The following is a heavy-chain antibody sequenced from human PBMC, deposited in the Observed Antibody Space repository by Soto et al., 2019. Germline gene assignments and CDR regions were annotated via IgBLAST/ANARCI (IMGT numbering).Heavy chain of an antibody. CDR2: ISGTGGST. J-gene: IGHJ6*02. V-gene: IGHV3-23*01. Sequence: GGSLRLSCAASGFTFTNYAMTWVRQAPGKGLEWVSSISGTGGSTFYADSVKGRFALSRDNSMSTLYLQMYRLRADDTAVYYCASRTRYYNMDVWGQGTTVTVSS. CDR1: GFTFTNYA. CDR3: ASRTRYYNMDV. D-gene: IGHD2-2*01.